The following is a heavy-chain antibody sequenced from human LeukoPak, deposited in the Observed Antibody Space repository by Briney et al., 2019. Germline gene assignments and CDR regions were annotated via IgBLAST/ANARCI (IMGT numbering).Heavy chain of an antibody. J-gene: IGHJ4*02. V-gene: IGHV3-21*01. CDR2: ISSSSSYI. Sequence: GGSLRLSCAASGFTFSSYSMNWVRQAPGKGLEWDSSISSSSSYIYYADSVKGRFTISRDNAKNSLYLQMNSLRAEDTAVYYCAREKSDILTGYCDYWGQGTLVTVSS. D-gene: IGHD3-9*01. CDR1: GFTFSSYS. CDR3: AREKSDILTGYCDY.